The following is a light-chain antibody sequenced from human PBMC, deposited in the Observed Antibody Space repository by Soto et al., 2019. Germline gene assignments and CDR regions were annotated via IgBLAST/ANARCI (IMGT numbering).Light chain of an antibody. Sequence: EVVLTQSPATLSLSAGERATLSCRASRSVSINLAWYQQKPGQAPRLLIYGASTRATGIPDRFSGSGSATGTEFTLTISSLQSEDFAVYFCHQYNNWPPWTFGQGTKVDIK. J-gene: IGKJ1*01. V-gene: IGKV3-15*01. CDR1: RSVSIN. CDR2: GAS. CDR3: HQYNNWPPWT.